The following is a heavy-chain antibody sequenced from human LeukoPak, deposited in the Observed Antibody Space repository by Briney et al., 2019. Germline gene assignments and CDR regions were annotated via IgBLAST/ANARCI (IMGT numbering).Heavy chain of an antibody. J-gene: IGHJ5*01. D-gene: IGHD6-19*01. CDR2: MSSTNTI. CDR1: GFTFSNYG. Sequence: PGGSLRLSCSASGFTFSNYGMNWVRQGPGKGLEWVSYMSSTNTIYYADSVKGRFTISRDNAENSLYLQMSSLRAEDTAVYYCVRDQYSSGWYMASWGQGTLVTVSS. V-gene: IGHV3-48*04. CDR3: VRDQYSSGWYMAS.